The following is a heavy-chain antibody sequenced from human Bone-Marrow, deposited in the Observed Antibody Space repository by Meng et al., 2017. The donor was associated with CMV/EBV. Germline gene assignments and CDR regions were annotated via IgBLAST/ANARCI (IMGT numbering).Heavy chain of an antibody. Sequence: GECLKISCAASGFTFSSYGMHWVRQAPGKGLEWVAFIRYDGSNKYYADSVKGRFTISRDNSKNTLYLQMNSLRAEDTAVYYCAKAYSSSYPYYYYGMDVWGQGTTVTVSS. CDR1: GFTFSSYG. CDR3: AKAYSSSYPYYYYGMDV. D-gene: IGHD6-6*01. CDR2: IRYDGSNK. J-gene: IGHJ6*02. V-gene: IGHV3-30*02.